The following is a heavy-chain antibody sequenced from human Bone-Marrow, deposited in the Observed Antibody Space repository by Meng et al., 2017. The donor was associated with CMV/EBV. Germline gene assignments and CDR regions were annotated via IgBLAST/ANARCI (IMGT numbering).Heavy chain of an antibody. D-gene: IGHD3-3*01. V-gene: IGHV3-30*02. CDR2: IRYDGSNN. CDR1: GFTFSIFG. Sequence: GESLKISCATSGFTFSIFGMHWVRQAPGKGLEWVAFIRYDGSNNYYADSVKGRFTISRDNSKNTLYLQMNSLRAEDTAVYHCAKTYYDFRSGYKGPFDYWDQGTLVPVSS. J-gene: IGHJ4*02. CDR3: AKTYYDFRSGYKGPFDY.